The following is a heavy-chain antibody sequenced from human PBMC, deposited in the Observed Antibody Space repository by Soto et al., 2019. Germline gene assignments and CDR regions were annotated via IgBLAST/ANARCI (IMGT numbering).Heavy chain of an antibody. Sequence: GASVKVSCKASGHAFTKYGIGWVRQAPGQGLEWMGWISAHNGDAKYAQKFQGRLNLTTETSTTTAYMELRRLRSDDTGVYYCARVQAPYDYVWGSYLLGWFDPWGQGTLVTVSS. V-gene: IGHV1-18*04. CDR3: ARVQAPYDYVWGSYLLGWFDP. CDR2: ISAHNGDA. D-gene: IGHD3-16*02. CDR1: GHAFTKYG. J-gene: IGHJ5*02.